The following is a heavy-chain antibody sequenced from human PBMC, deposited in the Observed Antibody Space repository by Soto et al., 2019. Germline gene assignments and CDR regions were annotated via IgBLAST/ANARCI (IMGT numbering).Heavy chain of an antibody. CDR1: GFTFSSYS. D-gene: IGHD3-10*01. CDR3: ARVVVSWFDP. Sequence: EVQLVESGGGLVKPGGSLRLSCAASGFTFSSYSMNWVRQAPGKGLEWVSSISSSSSYIYYADSVKGRVTISRDNAKNSLYLQMNSLRAEDTAVYYCARVVVSWFDPWGQGTLVTVSS. J-gene: IGHJ5*02. V-gene: IGHV3-21*01. CDR2: ISSSSSYI.